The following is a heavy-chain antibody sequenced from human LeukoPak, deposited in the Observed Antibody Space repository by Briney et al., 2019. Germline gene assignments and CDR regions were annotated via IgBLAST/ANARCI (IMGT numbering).Heavy chain of an antibody. J-gene: IGHJ3*02. V-gene: IGHV5-51*01. CDR2: FNTGDSDA. Sequence: GESLKISCTGFGYSFTTYWIGWVRQMPGKGLEWMGIFNTGDSDARYSPSLQGQVTISVDKSISTAYLQWSSLKASDTAMYYCARQGRIVVVTTTHDAFDIWGQGTMVTVSS. D-gene: IGHD2-21*02. CDR3: ARQGRIVVVTTTHDAFDI. CDR1: GYSFTTYW.